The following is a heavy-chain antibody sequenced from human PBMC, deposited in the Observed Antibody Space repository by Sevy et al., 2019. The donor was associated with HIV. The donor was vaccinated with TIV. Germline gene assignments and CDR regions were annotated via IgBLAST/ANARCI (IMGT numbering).Heavy chain of an antibody. CDR1: GFTFSSYA. CDR2: ISYDGSNK. J-gene: IGHJ4*02. CDR3: SSRWYGGY. D-gene: IGHD6-19*01. V-gene: IGHV3-30-3*01. Sequence: GGSLRLSCAASGFTFSSYAMHWVRQAPGKGLEWVAVISYDGSNKYYADSVKGRFTISRDNSKNTLYLQMNSLRAEDTAVYYCSSRWYGGYWGQGTLVTVSS.